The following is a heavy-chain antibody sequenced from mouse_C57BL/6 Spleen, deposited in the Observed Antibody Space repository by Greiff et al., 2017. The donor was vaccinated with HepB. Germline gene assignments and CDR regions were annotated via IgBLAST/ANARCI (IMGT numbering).Heavy chain of an antibody. CDR3: ARHHYYGSSYFDD. V-gene: IGHV5-6*02. Sequence: EVMLVESGGDLVKPGGSLKLSCAASGFTFSSYGMSWVRQTPDKRLEWVATISSGGSYTYYPDSVKGRITISRDNANNTLYLQMSSLKSEDTAMYYCARHHYYGSSYFDDWGQGTTLTVSS. J-gene: IGHJ2*01. CDR2: ISSGGSYT. CDR1: GFTFSSYG. D-gene: IGHD1-1*01.